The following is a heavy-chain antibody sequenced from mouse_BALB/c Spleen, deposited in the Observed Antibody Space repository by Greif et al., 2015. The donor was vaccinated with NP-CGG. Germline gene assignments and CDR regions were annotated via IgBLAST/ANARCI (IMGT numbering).Heavy chain of an antibody. J-gene: IGHJ2*01. V-gene: IGHV5-9-4*01. CDR2: ISSGGSYT. CDR1: GFTFSSYA. D-gene: IGHD2-3*01. CDR3: ARGAYDGYYPSY. Sequence: EVMLVESGGGLVKPGGSLKLSCAASGFTFSSYAMSWVRQSPEKRLEWVAEISSGGSYTYYPDTVTGRFTISRDNAKNTLYLEMSSLRSEDTAMYYCARGAYDGYYPSYWGQGTTLTVSS.